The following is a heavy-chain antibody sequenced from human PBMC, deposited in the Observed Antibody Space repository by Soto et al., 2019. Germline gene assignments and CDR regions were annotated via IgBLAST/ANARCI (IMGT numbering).Heavy chain of an antibody. CDR3: AKSHTGITSDNDY. CDR1: GFTFSTYA. D-gene: IGHD2-2*01. J-gene: IGHJ4*02. Sequence: EVQLLESGGGLVQPGGSLRLSCAASGFTFSTYAMNWVRQAAGKGLEWVSTISGSGGNTYYADSVKGRFTISRDNSKNTLFLQMNRLRAEDTALYYCAKSHTGITSDNDYWGRGTLVTVSS. CDR2: ISGSGGNT. V-gene: IGHV3-23*01.